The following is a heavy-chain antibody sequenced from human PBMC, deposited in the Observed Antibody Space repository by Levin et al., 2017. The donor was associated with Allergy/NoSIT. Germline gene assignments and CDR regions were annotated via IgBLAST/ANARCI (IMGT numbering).Heavy chain of an antibody. CDR3: AKDAIRGSDQPYYFDY. V-gene: IGHV3-23*01. Sequence: GGSLRLSCAASGFTFNNYAMSWVRQAPGKGLEWVSAIINSGVGTYYADSVKGRFTISRDNSKNTMYLQMNSLRAEDTDVYFCAKDAIRGSDQPYYFDYWGQGTLVTASS. D-gene: IGHD6-19*01. J-gene: IGHJ4*02. CDR1: GFTFNNYA. CDR2: IINSGVGT.